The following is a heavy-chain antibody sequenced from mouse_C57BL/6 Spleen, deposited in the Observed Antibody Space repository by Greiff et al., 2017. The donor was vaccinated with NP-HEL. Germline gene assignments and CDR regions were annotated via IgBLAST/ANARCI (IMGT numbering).Heavy chain of an antibody. Sequence: QVQLQQSGAELVKPGASVKLSCKASGYTFTEYTIHWVKQRSGQGLEWIGWFYPGSGSIKYNEKFKDKATLTADKSSSTVYMELSRLTSEDSAVYFCARHEIYDYDGSTVYFDVWGTGTTVTVSS. V-gene: IGHV1-62-2*01. D-gene: IGHD2-4*01. CDR3: ARHEIYDYDGSTVYFDV. CDR1: GYTFTEYT. CDR2: FYPGSGSI. J-gene: IGHJ1*03.